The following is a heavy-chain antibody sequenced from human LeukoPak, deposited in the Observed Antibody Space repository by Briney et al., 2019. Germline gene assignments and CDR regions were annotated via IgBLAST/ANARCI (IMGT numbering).Heavy chain of an antibody. CDR2: VHYGGST. Sequence: PSETLSLTCTVSGASISSRSSYCWGWIRQPPGKGLEWIGSVHYGGSTYYSPSLKSRVTTSVDTSKNQFSLKMSCVAAADTAVCYCARGGYNWNDWGRDFPYYFDYWGQGTLVTASS. CDR1: GASISSRSSYC. CDR3: ARGGYNWNDWGRDFPYYFDY. J-gene: IGHJ4*02. D-gene: IGHD1-1*01. V-gene: IGHV4-39*01.